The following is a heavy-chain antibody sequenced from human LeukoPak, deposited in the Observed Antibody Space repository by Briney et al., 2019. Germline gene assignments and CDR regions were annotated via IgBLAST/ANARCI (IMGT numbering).Heavy chain of an antibody. CDR3: ARRRSWGKWGDGTGLDV. J-gene: IGHJ6*04. CDR2: IYTSGST. CDR1: GGSISSGSYY. Sequence: SETLSLTCTVSGGSISSGSYYWSWIRQPAGKGLEWIGRIYTSGSTNYNPSLKSRVTISVDTSKNQFSLKLSSVTAADTAVYYCARRRSWGKWGDGTGLDVWGKGTTVTISS. D-gene: IGHD7-27*01. V-gene: IGHV4-61*02.